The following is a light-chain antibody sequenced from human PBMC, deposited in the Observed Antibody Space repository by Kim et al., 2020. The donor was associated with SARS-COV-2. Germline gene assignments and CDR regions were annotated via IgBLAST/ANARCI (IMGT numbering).Light chain of an antibody. CDR2: DAS. CDR1: QSVGSN. Sequence: SVSPGERATLSCRASQSVGSNVGWYQQKPGQAPRLLIYDASTRATGIPARFSGSGSGTEFTLTISSLQSEDFAVYYCQQYKDWRTFGQGTKVDIK. CDR3: QQYKDWRT. J-gene: IGKJ1*01. V-gene: IGKV3-15*01.